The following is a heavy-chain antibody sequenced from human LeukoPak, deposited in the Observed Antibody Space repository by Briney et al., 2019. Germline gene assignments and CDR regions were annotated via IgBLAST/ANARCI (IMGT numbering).Heavy chain of an antibody. V-gene: IGHV4-34*01. CDR1: GGSFSGYY. Sequence: PSETLSLTCAVYGGSFSGYYWRWIRQPPGKGLEWMGEINHSGSTNYNPSLKSRVTISVDTSKNQFSLKLSSVTAADTAVYYCASRLLNSSGYFYFDYWGQGTLVTVSS. J-gene: IGHJ4*02. CDR3: ASRLLNSSGYFYFDY. CDR2: INHSGST. D-gene: IGHD3-22*01.